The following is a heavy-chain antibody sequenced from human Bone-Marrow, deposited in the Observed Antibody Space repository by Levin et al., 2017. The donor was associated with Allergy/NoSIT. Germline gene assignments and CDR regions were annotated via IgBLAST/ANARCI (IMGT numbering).Heavy chain of an antibody. V-gene: IGHV3-7*01. Sequence: SCAASGFTFSSYWMSWVRQAPGKGLEWVANIKQDGSEKYYVDSVKGRFTISRDNAKNSLYLQMNSLRAEDTAVYYCARDLRSSRAFDIWGQGTMVTVSS. CDR3: ARDLRSSRAFDI. J-gene: IGHJ3*02. D-gene: IGHD1-26*01. CDR1: GFTFSSYW. CDR2: IKQDGSEK.